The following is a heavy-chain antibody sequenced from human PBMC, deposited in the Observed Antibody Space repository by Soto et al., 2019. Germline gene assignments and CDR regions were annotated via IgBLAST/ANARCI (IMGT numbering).Heavy chain of an antibody. J-gene: IGHJ6*02. CDR3: GRGPSPRAPAGGTPYYHAIGV. Sequence: VPVKVSCKAAGYASADFVINWVRQASGQGLEWMGWMNPINGATGTARRFQGRVSLSRNTATGTAYLELTSLRSDDTAVYYCGRGPSPRAPAGGTPYYHAIGVWGQATTVTVSS. V-gene: IGHV1-8*02. CDR2: MNPINGAT. D-gene: IGHD6-13*01. CDR1: GYASADFV.